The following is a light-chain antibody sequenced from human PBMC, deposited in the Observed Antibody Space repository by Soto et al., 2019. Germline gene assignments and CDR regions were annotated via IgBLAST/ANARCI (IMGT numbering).Light chain of an antibody. V-gene: IGLV2-8*01. J-gene: IGLJ1*01. Sequence: LTQSPSASGSPGQSVTISCTGTSSDIGGYNSVSWYQQHPGKAPKVMIYDVTKRPSGVPDRFSGPKSGNTASLTVSALQAEDEADYYCSSYTDRKNLVFGTGTKVTVL. CDR3: SSYTDRKNLV. CDR1: SSDIGGYNS. CDR2: DVT.